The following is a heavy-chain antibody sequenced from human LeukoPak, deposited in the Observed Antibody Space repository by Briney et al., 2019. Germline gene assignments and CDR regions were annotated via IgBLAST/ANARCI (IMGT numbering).Heavy chain of an antibody. CDR1: GFTFDDYG. CDR2: INWNGGST. CDR3: ARATDGSGSPLGY. V-gene: IGHV3-20*04. D-gene: IGHD3-10*01. J-gene: IGHJ4*02. Sequence: GGSLRLSCAASGFTFDDYGMSWVRQAPGKGLEWVSGINWNGGSTGYADSVKGRFTISRDNAKNSLYPQMDGVRAEETALFCCARATDGSGSPLGYWGQGTLVTVSS.